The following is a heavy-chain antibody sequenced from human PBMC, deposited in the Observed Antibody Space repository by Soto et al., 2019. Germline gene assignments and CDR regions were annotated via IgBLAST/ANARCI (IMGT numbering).Heavy chain of an antibody. J-gene: IGHJ6*02. D-gene: IGHD6-25*01. V-gene: IGHV3-74*01. CDR1: GFTFSSYG. CDR3: ARESGPATDYYYYYGLDV. CDR2: INSDGSST. Sequence: GGSLRLSCAASGFTFSSYGMHWVRQAPGKGLVWVSRINSDGSSTSYADSVKGRFTISRDNAKNTLYLQMNSLRAEDTAVYYCARESGPATDYYYYYGLDVWGLGTTVTVSS.